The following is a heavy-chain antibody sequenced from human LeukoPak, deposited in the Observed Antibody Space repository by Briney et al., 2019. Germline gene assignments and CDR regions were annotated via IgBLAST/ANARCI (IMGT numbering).Heavy chain of an antibody. J-gene: IGHJ4*02. CDR1: GFTFSSYG. CDR2: IRYDGNDK. CDR3: AKIPAVAGTPVDY. V-gene: IGHV3-30*02. D-gene: IGHD6-19*01. Sequence: GGSLRLSCAASGFTFSSYGTHWVRQAPGKGLEWVTFIRYDGNDKYYADSVKGRFTISRDNSKNTLYLQMNSLRAEDTAVYYCAKIPAVAGTPVDYWGQGTLVTVSS.